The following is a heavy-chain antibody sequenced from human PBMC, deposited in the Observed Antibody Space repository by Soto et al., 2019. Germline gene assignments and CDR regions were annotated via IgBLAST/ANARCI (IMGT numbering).Heavy chain of an antibody. V-gene: IGHV4-30-4*01. CDR2: IYYNGII. Sequence: SETLSLTCTVSGDSITDGDYYWSWIRQPPGKDLEWIAYIYYNGIIHYNPSLKTRLTMSLDRSNNQFSLTLNSVTAADTAVYYCARAQFYSGSGRYNNLMFDPWGQGIQVTVSS. J-gene: IGHJ5*02. D-gene: IGHD3-10*01. CDR1: GDSITDGDYY. CDR3: ARAQFYSGSGRYNNLMFDP.